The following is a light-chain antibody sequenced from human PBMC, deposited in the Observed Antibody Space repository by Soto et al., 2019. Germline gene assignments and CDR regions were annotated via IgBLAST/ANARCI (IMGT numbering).Light chain of an antibody. CDR2: ATS. V-gene: IGKV3-20*01. Sequence: EDVLTQSPGSLSLFPGERATLSCRASQSVSGDYLAWYQQKSGQPPRLLIYATSTRAAGIPDRFSGSESATDCVLTISRLEPEDSAVYYCQRFGYSPIFTFGPGTKVNVE. J-gene: IGKJ3*01. CDR1: QSVSGDY. CDR3: QRFGYSPIFT.